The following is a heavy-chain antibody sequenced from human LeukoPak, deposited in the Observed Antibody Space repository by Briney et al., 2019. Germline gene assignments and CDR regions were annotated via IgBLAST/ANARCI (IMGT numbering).Heavy chain of an antibody. Sequence: GGSLRLSCAASGLIFSRYAMSWVRQAPGKGLEWVSDINDNGGGTFYAGSVKGRFTVSRDNSKNTLYMQMNSLRGGDTAVYYCAKKLGSSPGDFFDYWGQGTLVTVSS. J-gene: IGHJ4*02. CDR1: GLIFSRYA. CDR3: AKKLGSSPGDFFDY. D-gene: IGHD6-6*01. CDR2: INDNGGGT. V-gene: IGHV3-23*01.